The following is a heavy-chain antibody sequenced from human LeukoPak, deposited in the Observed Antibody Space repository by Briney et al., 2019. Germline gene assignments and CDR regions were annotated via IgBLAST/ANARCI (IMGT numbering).Heavy chain of an antibody. V-gene: IGHV1-2*02. CDR3: ARVASYSGSWDY. Sequence: ASVKVSCKASGYTFTGYHMHWVRQAPGQGLEWMGWINPNSGGTNYAQKFQGRVTMTRDTSISTAYMELSRLRSDDTAVYYCARVASYSGSWDYWGQGTLVTVSS. J-gene: IGHJ4*02. CDR1: GYTFTGYH. D-gene: IGHD1-26*01. CDR2: INPNSGGT.